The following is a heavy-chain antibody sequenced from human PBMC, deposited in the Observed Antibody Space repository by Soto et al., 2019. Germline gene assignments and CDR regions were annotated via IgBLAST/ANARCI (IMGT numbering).Heavy chain of an antibody. J-gene: IGHJ4*02. CDR1: GFTFSSYW. CDR3: ARVTDYYESSGYFEY. Sequence: EVQLVESGGGLVQPGGSLRLSCAASGFTFSSYWMSWVRQAPGKGLEWVANIKQDGSEKYYVDSVKGRFTISRDNAKNSLNLQMNSLRAEDTAVYYCARVTDYYESSGYFEYWGQGTLVTVSS. V-gene: IGHV3-7*01. CDR2: IKQDGSEK. D-gene: IGHD3-22*01.